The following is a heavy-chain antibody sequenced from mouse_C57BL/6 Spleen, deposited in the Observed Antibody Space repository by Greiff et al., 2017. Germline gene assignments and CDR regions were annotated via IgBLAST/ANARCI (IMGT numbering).Heavy chain of an antibody. CDR1: GYTFTSYW. V-gene: IGHV1-53*01. J-gene: IGHJ4*01. CDR2: INPSNGGT. Sequence: QVHLQQPGTELVTPAASVKLSCTASGYTFTSYWMHWVKQRPGQGLEWLGNINPSNGGTNYTGKFKRKATLTVDKSSSTAYMQLSSLTSEDSAVYYCARDPGYDAMDYWGQGTSVTVSS. CDR3: ARDPGYDAMDY.